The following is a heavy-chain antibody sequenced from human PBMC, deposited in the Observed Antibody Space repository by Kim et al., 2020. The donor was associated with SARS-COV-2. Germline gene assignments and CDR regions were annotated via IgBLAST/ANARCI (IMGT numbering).Heavy chain of an antibody. CDR2: ISSSGSTI. J-gene: IGHJ6*02. CDR1: GFTFSDYY. D-gene: IGHD6-13*01. Sequence: GGSLRLSCAASGFTFSDYYMSWIRQAPGKGLEWVSYISSSGSTIYYADSVKGRFTISRDNAKNSLYLQMNSLRAEDTAVYYCARDLMYSSSWSQLLDYYYYGMDVWGQGTTVTVSS. CDR3: ARDLMYSSSWSQLLDYYYYGMDV. V-gene: IGHV3-11*04.